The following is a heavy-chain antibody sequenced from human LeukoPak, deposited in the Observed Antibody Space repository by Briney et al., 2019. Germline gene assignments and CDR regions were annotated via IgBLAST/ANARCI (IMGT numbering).Heavy chain of an antibody. D-gene: IGHD2-2*02. CDR2: IYYSGIT. CDR1: GGSISRSDNF. Sequence: PSETLSLTCSVSGGSISRSDNFWGWIRQPPGKGLEWIGTIYYSGITYYNPSLKSRVTISVDRSKNQFSLKLSSVTAADTAVYYCASVVPAAIHVDYWGQGTLVTVSS. V-gene: IGHV4-39*07. CDR3: ASVVPAAIHVDY. J-gene: IGHJ4*02.